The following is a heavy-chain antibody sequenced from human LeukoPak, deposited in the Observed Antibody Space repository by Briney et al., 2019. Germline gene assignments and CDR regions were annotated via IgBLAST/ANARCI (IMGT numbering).Heavy chain of an antibody. D-gene: IGHD2-15*01. CDR1: GFTFSSYW. Sequence: PGGSLRLSCAASGFTFSSYWMSWVRQAPGKGLEWVASIKQDGSEKYYVDSVKGRFTISRDNAKNSLYLQMNSLRAEDTAVYYCARASGYCSGGSCRYYYYYGMDVWGKGTTVTVSS. CDR3: ARASGYCSGGSCRYYYYYGMDV. V-gene: IGHV3-7*03. CDR2: IKQDGSEK. J-gene: IGHJ6*04.